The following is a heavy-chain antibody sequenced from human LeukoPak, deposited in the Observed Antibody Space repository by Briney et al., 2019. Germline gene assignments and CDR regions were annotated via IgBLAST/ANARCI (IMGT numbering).Heavy chain of an antibody. CDR1: GGSISSGGYY. V-gene: IGHV4-31*03. D-gene: IGHD6-19*01. J-gene: IGHJ5*02. CDR2: IYYSGST. CDR3: ARGPSPKSRIAVAGNWFDP. Sequence: SQTLSLTCTVSGGSISSGGYYWSWIRQHPGKGLEWIGYIYYSGSTYYNPSLKSRVTISVDTSKNQFSLKLGSVTAADTAVYYCARGPSPKSRIAVAGNWFDPWGQGTLVTVSS.